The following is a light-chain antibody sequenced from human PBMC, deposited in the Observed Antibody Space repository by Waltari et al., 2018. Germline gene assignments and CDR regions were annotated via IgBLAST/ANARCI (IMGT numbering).Light chain of an antibody. Sequence: DIQMTQSPSSLSASVGDRVTITCRASQTVSDYLNWYQKQPGKAPKLLIYAASRLQRGVPSRFSGSGSGTDFTLSISSLQPEDFATYFCQQYNDYPWTFGQGTKVEMK. V-gene: IGKV1-39*01. CDR2: AAS. J-gene: IGKJ1*01. CDR3: QQYNDYPWT. CDR1: QTVSDY.